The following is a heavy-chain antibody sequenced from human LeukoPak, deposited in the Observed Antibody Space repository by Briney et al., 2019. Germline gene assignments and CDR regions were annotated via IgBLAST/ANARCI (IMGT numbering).Heavy chain of an antibody. Sequence: SEALSHACTVSGGSISSGSYYWSWIRQTAGKGLEWIGRIYTSGRTNYNPSLKSRVTISVDTSKNQFSLKLSSVTAADTAVYYCASAYYDYVWGDKSPNPYYYYMDVWGKGTTVTISS. D-gene: IGHD3-16*01. CDR1: GGSISSGSYY. V-gene: IGHV4-61*02. CDR2: IYTSGRT. CDR3: ASAYYDYVWGDKSPNPYYYYMDV. J-gene: IGHJ6*03.